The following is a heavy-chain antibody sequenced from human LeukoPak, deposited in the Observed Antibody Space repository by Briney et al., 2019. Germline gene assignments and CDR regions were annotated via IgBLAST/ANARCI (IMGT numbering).Heavy chain of an antibody. D-gene: IGHD3-16*02. CDR2: IRGSGGST. Sequence: GGSLRLSCAASAFTFISYAMTWVRQAPGKVLEWVSAIRGSGGSTSYADSVKGRLTISRDNSKNTLYQQMNSQRAEDTAISYCAKDYSYCYLFVLGGGEILDRVSWG. CDR1: AFTFISYA. CDR3: AKDYSYCYLFVLGGGEILDRVS. J-gene: IGHJ5*01. V-gene: IGHV3-23*01.